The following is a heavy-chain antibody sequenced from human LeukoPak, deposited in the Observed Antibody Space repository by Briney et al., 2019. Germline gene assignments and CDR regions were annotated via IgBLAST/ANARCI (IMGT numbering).Heavy chain of an antibody. CDR2: IKSDGSST. V-gene: IGHV3-74*01. CDR3: AXXPFYGDADFDX. J-gene: IGHJ4*02. CDR1: GFTFSNYW. Sequence: PGGSLRLSCAASGFTFSNYWMHWVRQAPGKGLVWVSRIKSDGSSTTYADFVKGRFTISRDNAKNMVYLQMNSLRAEDTAVYYCAXXPFYGDADFDXXGQGXLVTVXX. D-gene: IGHD4-17*01.